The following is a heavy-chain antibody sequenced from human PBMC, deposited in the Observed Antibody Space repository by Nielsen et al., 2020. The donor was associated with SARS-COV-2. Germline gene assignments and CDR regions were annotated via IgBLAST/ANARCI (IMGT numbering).Heavy chain of an antibody. CDR3: KHYYDMDV. CDR1: GFTFGDAI. CDR2: IRSKTNNYET. J-gene: IGHJ6*02. Sequence: GESLKISCAASGFTFGDAIIHWVRQAPGKGLEWVGRIRSKTNNYETSYAAPVKGRFTISRDESKNMAYLQMSRLKTDDTAVYYCKHYYDMDVWGQGTTVTVSS. V-gene: IGHV3-73*01. D-gene: IGHD2-21*01.